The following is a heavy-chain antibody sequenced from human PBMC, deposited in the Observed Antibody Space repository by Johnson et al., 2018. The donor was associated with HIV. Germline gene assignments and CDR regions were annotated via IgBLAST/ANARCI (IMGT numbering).Heavy chain of an antibody. CDR3: VGVRLPDAFDI. Sequence: VQLVESGGGVVQPGRSLRLSCADSGFTFDDYAMHWVRQAPGKGLEWVGRIKSKTDGGTTDYAAPVKGRFTISRDDSKNTLYLQMNSLRAEDTAVYYCVGVRLPDAFDIWGQGTMVTVSS. V-gene: IGHV3-15*01. J-gene: IGHJ3*02. CDR2: IKSKTDGGTT. D-gene: IGHD3-16*01. CDR1: GFTFDDYA.